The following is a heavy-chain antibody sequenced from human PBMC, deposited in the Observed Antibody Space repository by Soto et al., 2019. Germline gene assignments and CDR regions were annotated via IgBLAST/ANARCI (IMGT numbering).Heavy chain of an antibody. CDR2: ISSSGSTI. CDR1: GFTFSDYY. D-gene: IGHD1-1*01. V-gene: IGHV3-11*01. J-gene: IGHJ4*02. CDR3: ATDFFRYNWKANFDY. Sequence: QVQLVESGGGLVKPGGSLRLSCAASGFTFSDYYMCWIRQAPGKGLEWVSYISSSGSTIYYADSVKGRFTISRDNAKNSLYLQMNSLRAEDTAVYYCATDFFRYNWKANFDYWGQGTLVTVSS.